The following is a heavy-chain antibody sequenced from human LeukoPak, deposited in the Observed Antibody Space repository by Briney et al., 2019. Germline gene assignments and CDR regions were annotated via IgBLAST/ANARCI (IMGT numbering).Heavy chain of an antibody. Sequence: PSETLSLTCTVSGGSISSSSYYWGWIRQPPGKGLEWIGYIYYSGSTNYNPSLKSRVTVSVDTSKNQFSLKLSSVTAADTAVYYCATGGGYCSGGSCYPDAFDIWGQGTMVTVSS. CDR3: ATGGGYCSGGSCYPDAFDI. CDR1: GGSISSSSYY. J-gene: IGHJ3*02. CDR2: IYYSGST. V-gene: IGHV4-61*05. D-gene: IGHD2-15*01.